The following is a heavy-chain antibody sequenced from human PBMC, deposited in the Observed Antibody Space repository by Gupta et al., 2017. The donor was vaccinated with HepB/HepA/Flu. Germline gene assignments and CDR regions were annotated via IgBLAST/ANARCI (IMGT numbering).Heavy chain of an antibody. Sequence: QITLKESGPTLVKPTQTLTLTCTFSGFSLSTGGVGVAWIRQPPGKALEWLALIYWNDDKNYSPSLRSRLTITKDTSKNQVVLTVTNMDHVETATYYCVYRKDPWGYINGWFYFDSWGQGNLVTVSS. CDR2: IYWNDDK. CDR1: GFSLSTGGVG. D-gene: IGHD6-19*01. V-gene: IGHV2-5*01. J-gene: IGHJ4*02. CDR3: VYRKDPWGYINGWFYFDS.